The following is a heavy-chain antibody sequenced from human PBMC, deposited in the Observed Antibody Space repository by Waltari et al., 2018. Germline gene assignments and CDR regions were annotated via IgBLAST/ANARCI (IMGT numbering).Heavy chain of an antibody. V-gene: IGHV3-23*04. Sequence: EVQLVESGGGLGQPGGSLRLSCAASGFPFDNYYMAWFRQVPGKGLEWVSGISDHGTTTYYADSVKGRFTISRDNYKNMLYLQMNSLRAEDTAVYHCTTYGPSPQNDQWGQGTQLTVSS. CDR1: GFPFDNYY. CDR3: TTYGPSPQNDQ. CDR2: ISDHGTTT. D-gene: IGHD2-2*01. J-gene: IGHJ1*01.